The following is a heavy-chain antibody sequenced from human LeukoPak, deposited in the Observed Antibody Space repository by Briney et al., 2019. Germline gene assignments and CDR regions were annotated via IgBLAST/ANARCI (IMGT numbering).Heavy chain of an antibody. CDR2: INPNSGGT. CDR1: GYMFTGYY. J-gene: IGHJ4*02. CDR3: APSSGGGNWGDYYFDY. V-gene: IGHV1-2*02. Sequence: ASVKVSCKASGYMFTGYYMHWVRQAPGQGLEWMGWINPNSGGTNYAQKFQGRVTMTRDTSISTAYMELSRLRSDDTAVYYRAPSSGGGNWGDYYFDYWGQGTLVTVSS. D-gene: IGHD7-27*01.